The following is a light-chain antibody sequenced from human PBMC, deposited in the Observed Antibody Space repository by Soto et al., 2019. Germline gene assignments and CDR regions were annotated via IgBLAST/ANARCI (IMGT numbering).Light chain of an antibody. J-gene: IGKJ4*01. CDR3: QHYYTSYTT. CDR1: QGIANH. V-gene: IGKV1-27*01. CDR2: AAS. Sequence: DIQMTHSPSSLSASIGDRVTITRRASQGIANHLAWYQQKPGKAPNLLIYAASTLQSGVPSRFSGSGSGTDFTLTISRLEPEDFAVYYCQHYYTSYTTFGEGTKVDIK.